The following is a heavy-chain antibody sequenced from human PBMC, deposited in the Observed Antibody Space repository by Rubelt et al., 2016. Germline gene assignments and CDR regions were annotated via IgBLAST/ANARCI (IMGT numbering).Heavy chain of an antibody. J-gene: IGHJ3*02. D-gene: IGHD6-19*01. V-gene: IGHV1-18*01. CDR1: GYTFTSYG. CDR3: ARDRTWLVPGLDAFDI. CDR2: ISAYNGNT. Sequence: QVQLVQSGAEVKKPGASVKVSCKASGYTFTSYGISWVRQAPGQGLEWMGWISAYNGNTNYAQKLKGRVTMTTDKSTSTAYMELRSLGSEDTAVYYCARDRTWLVPGLDAFDIWGQGTMVTVSS.